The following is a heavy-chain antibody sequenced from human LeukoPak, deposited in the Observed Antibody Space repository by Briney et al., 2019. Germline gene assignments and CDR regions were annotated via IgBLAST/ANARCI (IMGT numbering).Heavy chain of an antibody. CDR3: ARESSSWSFGLDY. D-gene: IGHD6-13*01. Sequence: PSETLSLTCTVSGGSISSSSYYWSWIRQPAGKGLEWIGRIYTSGSTNYNPSLKSRVTISVDTSKNQFSLKLSSVTAADTAVYYCARESSSWSFGLDYWGQGTLVTVSS. CDR2: IYTSGST. J-gene: IGHJ4*02. CDR1: GGSISSSSYY. V-gene: IGHV4-61*02.